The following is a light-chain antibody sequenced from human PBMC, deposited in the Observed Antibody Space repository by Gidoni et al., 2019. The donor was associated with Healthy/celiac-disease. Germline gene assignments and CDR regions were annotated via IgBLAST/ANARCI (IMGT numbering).Light chain of an antibody. CDR1: QSVSSSY. CDR3: QQYGSSPVT. CDR2: GAS. J-gene: IGKJ3*01. V-gene: IGKV3-20*01. Sequence: VLTQSPGTLSLSPGERATLSCRASQSVSSSYLAWYQQKPGQAPRLLIYGASSRATGIPDRFSGSGSGTDFTLTISRLEPEDFAVYYCQQYGSSPVTFGPGTKVDIK.